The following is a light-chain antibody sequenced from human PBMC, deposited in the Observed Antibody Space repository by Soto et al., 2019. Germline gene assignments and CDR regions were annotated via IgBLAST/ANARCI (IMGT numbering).Light chain of an antibody. CDR1: SSDVGSYDL. J-gene: IGLJ1*01. Sequence: QSALTQPASVSGSPVQSITIFCTGTSSDVGSYDLVSWYQQYPGKVHKLMIYEGTKRPSGVPYRFSGSRSGNTVSLTISGLQAEDEADYSCCSYASSRTFVCGIGTKVTVL. CDR3: CSYASSRTFV. V-gene: IGLV2-23*01. CDR2: EGT.